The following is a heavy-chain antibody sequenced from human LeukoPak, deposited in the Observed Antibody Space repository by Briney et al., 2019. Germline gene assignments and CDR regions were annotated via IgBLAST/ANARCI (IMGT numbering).Heavy chain of an antibody. Sequence: SETLSLTCTVSGGSISSYYWSWIRQPPGKGLEWIGYIYYSGSTNYNPSLKSRVTISVDTSKNQFSLKLSSVTAADTAVYYCARGGDGSGYYYPVFDYWGQGTLATVSS. CDR3: ARGGDGSGYYYPVFDY. D-gene: IGHD3-22*01. V-gene: IGHV4-59*01. CDR2: IYYSGST. CDR1: GGSISSYY. J-gene: IGHJ4*02.